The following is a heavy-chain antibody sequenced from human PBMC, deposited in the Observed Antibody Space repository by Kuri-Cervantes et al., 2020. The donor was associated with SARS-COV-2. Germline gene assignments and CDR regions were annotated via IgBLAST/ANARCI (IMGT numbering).Heavy chain of an antibody. CDR2: INPSGGST. CDR3: VRDIDY. Sequence: ASVKVSCKASGYTFTGYDISWVRQAPGQGLEWMGIINPSGGSTTYAQKFQGRITMTRDTSTSTVYMELSSLGSEDTALYYCVRDIDYWGQGTLVTVSS. V-gene: IGHV1-46*01. CDR1: GYTFTGYD. J-gene: IGHJ4*02.